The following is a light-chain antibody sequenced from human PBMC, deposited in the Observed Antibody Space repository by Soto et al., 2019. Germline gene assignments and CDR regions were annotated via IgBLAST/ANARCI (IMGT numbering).Light chain of an antibody. CDR1: QGIRHD. CDR2: TAS. J-gene: IGKJ1*01. V-gene: IGKV1-6*01. Sequence: AIQLTQSPSSLYASVGDRVTITCRASQGIRHDLAWYQQKPGKAPNLLLYTASTLHVGVPSRFSGSGSGTDFTLTISGLQPEDFATYHCLQDYTSPWTFGQGTKVEMK. CDR3: LQDYTSPWT.